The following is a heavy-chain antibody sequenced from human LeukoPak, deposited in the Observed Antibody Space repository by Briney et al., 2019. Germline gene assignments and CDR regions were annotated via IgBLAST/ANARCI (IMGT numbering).Heavy chain of an antibody. J-gene: IGHJ4*02. V-gene: IGHV3-23*01. Sequence: GGSLRLSCAASGFTFSSYAMSWVRQAPGKGLEGVASISISGGFTYYADSVKGRFTISRDNSENTLYLQMNSLRAEDTAVYYCAKRFGWNDGFDYWGQGTLVTVSS. CDR3: AKRFGWNDGFDY. CDR2: ISISGGFT. D-gene: IGHD1-1*01. CDR1: GFTFSSYA.